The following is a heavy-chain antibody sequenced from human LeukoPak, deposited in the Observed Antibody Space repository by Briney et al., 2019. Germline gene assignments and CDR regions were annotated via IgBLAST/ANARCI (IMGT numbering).Heavy chain of an antibody. CDR3: ARDCGTTSCYAPLMGYYYYGMDV. CDR2: MNPNSGNT. J-gene: IGHJ6*02. V-gene: IGHV1-8*01. CDR1: GYTFTSYD. Sequence: GASVKVSCKASGYTFTSYDINWVRQAIGQGLEWMGWMNPNSGNTGYAQKFQGRVTMTRNTSISTAYMELSSLRSEDTAVYYCARDCGTTSCYAPLMGYYYYGMDVWGQGTTVTVSS. D-gene: IGHD2-2*01.